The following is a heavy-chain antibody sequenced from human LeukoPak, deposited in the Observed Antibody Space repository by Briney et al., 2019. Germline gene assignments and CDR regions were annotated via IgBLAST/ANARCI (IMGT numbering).Heavy chain of an antibody. CDR3: ARGRRPYYYDSSGYSNFDY. Sequence: ASVKVSCKASGGTFSSYAISWVRQAPGQGLEWMGVIIPIFGTANYAQKFQGRVTITADESTSTAYMELSSLRSEDTAVYYCARGRRPYYYDSSGYSNFDYWGQGTLVTVSS. CDR2: IIPIFGTA. V-gene: IGHV1-69*13. D-gene: IGHD3-22*01. CDR1: GGTFSSYA. J-gene: IGHJ4*02.